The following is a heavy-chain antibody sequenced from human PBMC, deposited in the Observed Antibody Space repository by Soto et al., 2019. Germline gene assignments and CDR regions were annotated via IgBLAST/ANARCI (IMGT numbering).Heavy chain of an antibody. J-gene: IGHJ6*02. V-gene: IGHV3-23*01. CDR3: AKGAMSTKGMDA. CDR1: GFTFSSLG. Sequence: EVQLLESGGGLVQPGGSLRLSCVASGFTFSSLGMSWVRQAPGKGLEWVSAINDGGAYTYYANSVKGRFTTSRDKSKDTLYLQMNSLRAEDTAIYYCAKGAMSTKGMDAWGQGTTVTVSS. CDR2: INDGGAYT. D-gene: IGHD2-2*01.